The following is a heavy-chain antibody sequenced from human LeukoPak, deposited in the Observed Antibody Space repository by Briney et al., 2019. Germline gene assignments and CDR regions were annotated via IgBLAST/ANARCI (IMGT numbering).Heavy chain of an antibody. CDR1: GFTFSSYE. Sequence: GGSLRLSCAASGFTFSSYEMNWVRQAPGKGLEWVSYISSSGSTIYYADSVKGRFTISRDNAKNSLYLQMNSLRAEDTAVYYCARQQWLAIDYWGQGTLVTVSS. V-gene: IGHV3-48*03. J-gene: IGHJ4*02. CDR2: ISSSGSTI. D-gene: IGHD6-19*01. CDR3: ARQQWLAIDY.